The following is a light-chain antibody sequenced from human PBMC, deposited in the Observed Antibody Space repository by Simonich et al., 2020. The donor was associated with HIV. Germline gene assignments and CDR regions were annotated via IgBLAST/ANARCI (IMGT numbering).Light chain of an antibody. Sequence: EIVMTQSPATLSVSPGERAPLSCRASQSVSSNLAWYQQKPGQPPKLVIYWASTRESGVPDRFSGSGSGTDFTLTISSLQAEDVAVYYCQQYYSAPITFGQGTRLEI. CDR2: WAS. J-gene: IGKJ5*01. CDR3: QQYYSAPIT. V-gene: IGKV4-1*01. CDR1: QSVSSN.